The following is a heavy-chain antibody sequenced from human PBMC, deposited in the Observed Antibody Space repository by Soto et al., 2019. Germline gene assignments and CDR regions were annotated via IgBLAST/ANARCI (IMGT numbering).Heavy chain of an antibody. CDR3: GKPSRGDYVSYFDY. CDR2: ISSNGGST. V-gene: IGHV3-64D*06. J-gene: IGHJ4*02. D-gene: IGHD4-17*01. Sequence: GGSLRLSCSASGFTFSSYAMHWVRQAPGKGLEYVSAISSNGGSTYYADSVKGRFTISRDNSKNTLYLQMNSLRAEDTAVYYCGKPSRGDYVSYFDYWGQGTLVTVSS. CDR1: GFTFSSYA.